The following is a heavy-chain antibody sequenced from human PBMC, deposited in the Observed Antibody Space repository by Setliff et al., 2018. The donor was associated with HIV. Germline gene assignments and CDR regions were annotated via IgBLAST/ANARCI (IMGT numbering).Heavy chain of an antibody. J-gene: IGHJ4*02. V-gene: IGHV1-69-2*01. CDR3: ARGGSTYYYDSTGYFNDY. Sequence: ASVKVSCKASGYSFIDYYIHWVQQAPGKGLEWMGRADPEDAEPIYAEKFQGRVTITADTSTDTVYMELSSLRSEDTAVYYCARGGSTYYYDSTGYFNDYWGQGTLVTVSS. CDR1: GYSFIDYY. D-gene: IGHD3-22*01. CDR2: ADPEDAEP.